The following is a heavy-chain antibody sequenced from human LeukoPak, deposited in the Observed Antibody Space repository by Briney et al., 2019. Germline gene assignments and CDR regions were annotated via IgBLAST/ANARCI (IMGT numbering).Heavy chain of an antibody. D-gene: IGHD3-22*01. CDR2: IYYSGST. Sequence: SETLSLTCTVSGGSISSYYWSWIRQPPGKGLEWIGYIYYSGSTNYNPSLKSRVTMSVDTSKNQFSLKLSSVTAADTAIYYCARAPLYHYDSSGYLFDYWGQGTLVTVSS. CDR3: ARAPLYHYDSSGYLFDY. J-gene: IGHJ4*02. CDR1: GGSISSYY. V-gene: IGHV4-59*12.